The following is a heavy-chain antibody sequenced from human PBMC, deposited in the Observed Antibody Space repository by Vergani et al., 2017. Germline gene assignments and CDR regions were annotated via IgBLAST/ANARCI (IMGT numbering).Heavy chain of an antibody. CDR2: IIPIFGTA. CDR3: ARVDYYDSSGYYWVGDFDI. D-gene: IGHD3-22*01. CDR1: GGTFSSYA. Sequence: QVQLVQSGAEVKKPGSSVKVSCKASGGTFSSYAISWVRQAPGQGLEWMGGIIPIFGTANYAQKLQGRVTMTTDTSTSTAYMELRSLRSDDTAVYYCARVDYYDSSGYYWVGDFDIWGQGTMVTVSS. J-gene: IGHJ3*02. V-gene: IGHV1-69*06.